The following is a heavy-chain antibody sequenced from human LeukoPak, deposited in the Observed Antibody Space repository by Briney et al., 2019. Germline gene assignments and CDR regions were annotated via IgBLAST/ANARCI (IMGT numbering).Heavy chain of an antibody. CDR2: INPNTGGT. CDR1: GYIFTGYY. V-gene: IGHV1-2*07. CDR3: ARDRPPQLVRPFDY. J-gene: IGHJ4*02. Sequence: ASVKVSCKASGYIFTGYYMHWVRQAPGQGLEWMGWINPNTGGTNYAHKFQGRVTMTRDTSISTAYMELSRLRSDDTAVYYCARDRPPQLVRPFDYWGQGTLVTVSS. D-gene: IGHD6-13*01.